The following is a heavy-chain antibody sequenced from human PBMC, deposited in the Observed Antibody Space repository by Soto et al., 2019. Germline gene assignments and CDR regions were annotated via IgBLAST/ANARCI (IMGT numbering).Heavy chain of an antibody. V-gene: IGHV4-59*01. CDR2: IYYSGST. CDR1: GGSISSYY. D-gene: IGHD3-10*01. J-gene: IGHJ5*02. Sequence: PSETLSLTCTVSGGSISSYYWSWIRQPPGKGLERIGYIYYSGSTNYNPSLKSRVTISVDTSKNQFSLKLSSVTAADTAVYYCARARLSRSWWFDPWGQGTLVTVS. CDR3: ARARLSRSWWFDP.